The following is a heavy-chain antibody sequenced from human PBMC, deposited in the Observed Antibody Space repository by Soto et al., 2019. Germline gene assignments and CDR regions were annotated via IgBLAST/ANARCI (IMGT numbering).Heavy chain of an antibody. CDR3: AKPGLAVAPRGGFDV. D-gene: IGHD6-19*01. V-gene: IGHV3-23*01. J-gene: IGHJ3*01. Sequence: GGSLRLSCAASGFTFTTYAMSWVRQAPGKGLEWVSMIGRSGGDTDYADSVKGRFTISRDNSKNTLFLQMNSLRPEDTAVYYCAKPGLAVAPRGGFDVWGQGTMVTVSS. CDR1: GFTFTTYA. CDR2: IGRSGGDT.